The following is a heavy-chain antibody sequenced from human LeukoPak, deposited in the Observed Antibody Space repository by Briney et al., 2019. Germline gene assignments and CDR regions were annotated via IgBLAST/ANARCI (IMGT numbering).Heavy chain of an antibody. CDR3: AGDRGRYYDSRGFYWGYYFDS. Sequence: SGGSLRLSCAASGFTFSTYAVNWVRQAPGKGLEWVSTISGSGDSTYYADSVKGRFTISRDNSKDTLYLQMSSVGVDDTAVYYCAGDRGRYYDSRGFYWGYYFDSWGQGILVTVST. CDR1: GFTFSTYA. J-gene: IGHJ4*02. V-gene: IGHV3-23*01. CDR2: ISGSGDST. D-gene: IGHD3-22*01.